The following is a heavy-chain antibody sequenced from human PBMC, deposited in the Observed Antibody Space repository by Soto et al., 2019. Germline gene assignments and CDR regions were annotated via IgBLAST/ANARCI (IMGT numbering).Heavy chain of an antibody. V-gene: IGHV1-18*01. CDR3: TREGSAPYYYYGMDA. J-gene: IGHJ6*02. D-gene: IGHD3-10*01. CDR2: INTHNGNT. CDR1: GYSFTTYG. Sequence: GESLKISCKASGYSFTTYGISWVRQAPGQGLEWLGWINTHNGNTNYAQNLQGRVIMTADTSTSTAYMELRSLRSDDTAIYYCTREGSAPYYYYGMDAWGQGTKVTVSS.